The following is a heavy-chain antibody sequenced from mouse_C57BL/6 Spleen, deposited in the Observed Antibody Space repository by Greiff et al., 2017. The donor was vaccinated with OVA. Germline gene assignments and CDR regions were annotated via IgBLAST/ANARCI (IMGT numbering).Heavy chain of an antibody. Sequence: QVQLKQSGPELVKPGASVKISCKASGYAFSSSWMNWVKQRPGKGLEWIGRIYPGDGDTNYNGKFKGKATLTADKSSSTAYMQLSSLTSEDSAVYFCARSYSNLYYAMDYWGQGTSVTVSS. D-gene: IGHD2-5*01. CDR1: GYAFSSSW. CDR3: ARSYSNLYYAMDY. CDR2: IYPGDGDT. J-gene: IGHJ4*01. V-gene: IGHV1-82*01.